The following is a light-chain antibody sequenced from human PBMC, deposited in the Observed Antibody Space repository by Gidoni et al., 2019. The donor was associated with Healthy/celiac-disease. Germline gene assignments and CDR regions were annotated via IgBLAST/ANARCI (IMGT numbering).Light chain of an antibody. V-gene: IGKV1-8*01. J-gene: IGKJ5*01. CDR3: QQYYSYLSIT. CDR1: QGISSY. CDR2: AAS. Sequence: AIRITQSPSSLSASTGDRVSITCRASQGISSYLAWYQQKPGKAPKLLIYAASTLQSGVPSRFSGSGSGTDFTLTISCLQSEYFATYYCQQYYSYLSITFGQGTRLEIK.